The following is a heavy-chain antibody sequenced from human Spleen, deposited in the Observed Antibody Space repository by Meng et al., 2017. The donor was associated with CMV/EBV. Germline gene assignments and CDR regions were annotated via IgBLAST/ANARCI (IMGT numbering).Heavy chain of an antibody. Sequence: SCKASGNTFTNYDINWVRQATGQGLEWMGWMSPNSGNAGYAQKFQGRVTISRNSSIRTAYMELSSLRSEDTAVYYCARARSYGDFDYWGQGTLVTVSS. CDR3: ARARSYGDFDY. J-gene: IGHJ4*02. CDR1: GNTFTNYD. CDR2: MSPNSGNA. D-gene: IGHD4-17*01. V-gene: IGHV1-8*03.